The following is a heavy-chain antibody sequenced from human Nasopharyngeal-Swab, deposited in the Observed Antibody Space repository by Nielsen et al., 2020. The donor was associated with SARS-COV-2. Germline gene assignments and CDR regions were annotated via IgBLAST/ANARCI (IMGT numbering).Heavy chain of an antibody. CDR1: GFSFRTYW. D-gene: IGHD2-15*01. J-gene: IGHJ4*02. CDR2: IDTDGAIT. CDR3: ARDVGGRDNY. V-gene: IGHV3-74*01. Sequence: GGSLRLSCAASGFSFRTYWMHWVRQSPGKGLLWVSRIDTDGAITNYADSVKGRFTISRDNAKNTLYLQMNSLRADDTAVYCCARDVGGRDNYWGQGALVTVSS.